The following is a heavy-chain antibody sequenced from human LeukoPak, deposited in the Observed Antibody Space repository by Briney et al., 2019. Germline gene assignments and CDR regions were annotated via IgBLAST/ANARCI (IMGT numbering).Heavy chain of an antibody. CDR1: GFTFSSYA. CDR2: ISGSGGST. D-gene: IGHD1-26*01. Sequence: PGGSLRLSCAASGFTFSSYAMRWVRQAPGKGLEWVSAISGSGGSTYYADSVKGRFTISRDNSKNTLYLQMNSLRAEDTAVYYCAKARREVSRDNWFDPWGQGTLVTVSS. J-gene: IGHJ5*02. V-gene: IGHV3-23*01. CDR3: AKARREVSRDNWFDP.